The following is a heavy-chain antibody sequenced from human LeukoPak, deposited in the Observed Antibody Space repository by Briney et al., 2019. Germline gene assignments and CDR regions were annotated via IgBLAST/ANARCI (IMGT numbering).Heavy chain of an antibody. CDR3: ACAITLYSGSYGFDY. Sequence: GGSLRLSCAASGFTFSSYAMSWVRQAPGKGLEWASAISGSGGSTYYADSVKGRFTISRDNSKKTLYLKMNSLRAKDTAVYSCACAITLYSGSYGFDYWGQGTLVTVSS. CDR2: ISGSGGST. V-gene: IGHV3-23*01. J-gene: IGHJ4*02. CDR1: GFTFSSYA. D-gene: IGHD1-26*01.